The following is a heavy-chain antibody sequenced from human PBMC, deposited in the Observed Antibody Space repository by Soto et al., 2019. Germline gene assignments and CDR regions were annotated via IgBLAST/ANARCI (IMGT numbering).Heavy chain of an antibody. CDR1: GGSISSSSYY. D-gene: IGHD6-19*01. CDR3: ARHLIDYIAVAGGHFFDY. V-gene: IGHV4-39*01. Sequence: SETLSLTCTVSGGSISSSSYYWGWIRQPPGKGLEWIGSIYYSGSTYYNPSLKSRVTISVDTSKNQFSLKLSSVTAADTAVYYCARHLIDYIAVAGGHFFDYWGQGTLVTVSS. J-gene: IGHJ4*02. CDR2: IYYSGST.